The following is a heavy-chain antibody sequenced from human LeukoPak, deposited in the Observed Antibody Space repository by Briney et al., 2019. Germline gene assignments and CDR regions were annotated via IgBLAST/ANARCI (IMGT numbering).Heavy chain of an antibody. D-gene: IGHD1-26*01. V-gene: IGHV1-18*01. J-gene: IGHJ4*02. CDR3: ARSGRGTYYYFDY. CDR1: GYTFTRYG. Sequence: ASVKVSCKASGYTFTRYGMSWVRQAPGQGLEWMGWISGSNGNTNYAQKLQGRVTMTTDTSTGTAYMELRSLRSDDTAVYYYARSGRGTYYYFDYWGQGTLVTVSS. CDR2: ISGSNGNT.